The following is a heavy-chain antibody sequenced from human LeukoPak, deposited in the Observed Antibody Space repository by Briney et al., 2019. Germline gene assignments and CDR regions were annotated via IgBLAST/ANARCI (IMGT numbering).Heavy chain of an antibody. Sequence: GGSLRLSCAASGFTFSSYWMSWVRQAPGKGLEWVANIKQDGSEKYYVDSVKGRFTISRDNAKNSLYLQMNSLRGEDMALYYCAKGAHSSSWSPFDYWGQGTLVTVSS. CDR3: AKGAHSSSWSPFDY. V-gene: IGHV3-7*03. D-gene: IGHD6-13*01. CDR1: GFTFSSYW. J-gene: IGHJ4*02. CDR2: IKQDGSEK.